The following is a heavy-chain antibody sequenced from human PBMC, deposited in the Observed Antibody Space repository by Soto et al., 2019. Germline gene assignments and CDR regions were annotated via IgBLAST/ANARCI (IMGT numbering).Heavy chain of an antibody. J-gene: IGHJ4*02. CDR2: IYSGGST. CDR1: GFTVSSNY. Sequence: EVQLVESGGGLVQPGGSLRLSCAASGFTVSSNYMSWVRQAPGKGLEWVSVIYSGGSTYYADSVKGRFTISRDNSKNTLYLQMNSLRAEDTAVYYCARDQYCSSTRCYDGWGQGTLVTVSS. V-gene: IGHV3-66*01. D-gene: IGHD2-2*01. CDR3: ARDQYCSSTRCYDG.